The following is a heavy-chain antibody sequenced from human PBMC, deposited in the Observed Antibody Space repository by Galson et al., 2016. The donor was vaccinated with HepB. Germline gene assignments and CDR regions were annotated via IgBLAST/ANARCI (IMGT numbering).Heavy chain of an antibody. Sequence: SLRLSCAASGLTVSSDLMTWVRRPPGRGLELVSLFYNGGNIHYADSVKGRFTISRDNSKNTLYLHMSSLRVEDTAVYYCSGSSGSYYGPFDHWGQGTLLTVSS. D-gene: IGHD3-22*01. CDR1: GLTVSSDL. J-gene: IGHJ4*02. CDR3: SGSSGSYYGPFDH. V-gene: IGHV3-53*01. CDR2: FYNGGNI.